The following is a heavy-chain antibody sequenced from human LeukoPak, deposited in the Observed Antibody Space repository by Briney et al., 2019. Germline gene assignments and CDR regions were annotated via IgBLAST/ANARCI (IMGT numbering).Heavy chain of an antibody. CDR1: GFTFGSYG. CDR3: AIMHGYYDGSGYWGQ. Sequence: QPGGSLRLSCAASGFTFGSYGMSWVRQAPGKGRWWVSFISPSGDRTSNADSVEGGFTISRDNPRDTLYLQMNSLRDEDTGGYYCAIMHGYYDGSGYWGQWGQGTLVTVSS. D-gene: IGHD3-22*01. V-gene: IGHV3-23*01. J-gene: IGHJ4*02. CDR2: ISPSGDRT.